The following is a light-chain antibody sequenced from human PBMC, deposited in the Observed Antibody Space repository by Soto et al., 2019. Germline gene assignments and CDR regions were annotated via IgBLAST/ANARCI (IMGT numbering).Light chain of an antibody. CDR3: QQSYNTPFT. V-gene: IGKV1-39*01. CDR1: QSINTY. J-gene: IGKJ3*01. CDR2: AAS. Sequence: DIEMTQSPSSLSASVGDRVTITCRASQSINTYLNWYQQKPGKAPNLLIYAASSMQSGVPSRFSGSGSGTDFTLTITSLQPEDFATYFCQQSYNTPFTFGHGTKVHIX.